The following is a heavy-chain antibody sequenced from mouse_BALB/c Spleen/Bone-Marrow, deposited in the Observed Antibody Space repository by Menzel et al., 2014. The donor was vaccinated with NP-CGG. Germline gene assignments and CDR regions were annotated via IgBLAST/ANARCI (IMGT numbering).Heavy chain of an antibody. CDR2: IWSGGST. D-gene: IGHD2-1*01. V-gene: IGHV2-2*02. CDR1: GFSLTSYG. Sequence: QVQLKQSGPGLVQPSPCLSITCTVSGFSLTSYGVHWVRQSPGKGLEWLGVIWSGGSTDYNAAFISRLSISKDNSKSQVFFKMNSLQANDTAIYYCARNGNYYFDYWGQGTTLTVSS. CDR3: ARNGNYYFDY. J-gene: IGHJ2*01.